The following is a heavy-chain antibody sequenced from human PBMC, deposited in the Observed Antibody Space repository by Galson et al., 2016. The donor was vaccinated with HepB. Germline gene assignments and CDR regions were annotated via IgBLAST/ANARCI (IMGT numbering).Heavy chain of an antibody. J-gene: IGHJ6*02. Sequence: ETLSLTCTVSGGSINTYYWSWIRQPPGKGLEWVGYINYIGTTNYSPSLKSRVSLSVDTSKNQFSLKLTSVTAAHTAVYYCARGPADYYVRSAYKYYDYYYGMDVWGQGTTVTVSS. CDR2: INYIGTT. D-gene: IGHD3-22*01. V-gene: IGHV4-59*01. CDR3: ARGPADYYVRSAYKYYDYYYGMDV. CDR1: GGSINTYY.